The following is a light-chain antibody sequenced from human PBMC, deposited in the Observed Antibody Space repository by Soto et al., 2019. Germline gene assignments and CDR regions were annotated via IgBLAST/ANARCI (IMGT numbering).Light chain of an antibody. J-gene: IGKJ4*01. CDR3: QDYKNAPLT. CDR1: QDISNY. Sequence: DIQMTQSPSSLSASVGDRVTITCRASQDISNYLAWYQQKPGKVPKLLIYAASSLQSGVPSRFSGSGSGTDFTLTISSLQPEDVATYYCQDYKNAPLTFGGGTKVDIK. V-gene: IGKV1-27*01. CDR2: AAS.